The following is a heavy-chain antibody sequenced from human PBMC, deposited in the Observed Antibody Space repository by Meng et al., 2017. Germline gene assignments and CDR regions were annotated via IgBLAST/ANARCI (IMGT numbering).Heavy chain of an antibody. Sequence: QVQLVQSGGWVKKPGSSLKVSCKASGGTFSSYAISWVRQAPGQGLEWMGGIIPIFATANYAQKFQGRVTITADESTSTAYMELSSLRSEDTAVYYCAKEVDNWFDPWGQGTLVTVSS. V-gene: IGHV1-69*01. J-gene: IGHJ5*02. D-gene: IGHD2-15*01. CDR1: GGTFSSYA. CDR3: AKEVDNWFDP. CDR2: IIPIFATA.